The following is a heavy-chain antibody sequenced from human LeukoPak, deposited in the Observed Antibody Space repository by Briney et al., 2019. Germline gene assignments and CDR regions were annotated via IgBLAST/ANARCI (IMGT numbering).Heavy chain of an antibody. J-gene: IGHJ4*02. CDR3: ARFKGGTGFDY. D-gene: IGHD1-26*01. CDR1: GGSITTTDFD. Sequence: SESLSLTCAVSGGSITTTDFDWAWLRQPPGQGFEWIATISSSGKAYYYPSLMSRVTISVDTSKYQFSLDVTSVTAADTGLFYCARFKGGTGFDYWGRGILVIVS. V-gene: IGHV4-39*01. CDR2: ISSSGKA.